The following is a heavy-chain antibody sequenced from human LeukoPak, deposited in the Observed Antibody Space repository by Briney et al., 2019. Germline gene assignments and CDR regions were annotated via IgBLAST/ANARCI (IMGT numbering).Heavy chain of an antibody. CDR1: GFTFNSNA. CDR3: ATAGPNGCVDY. V-gene: IGHV3-23*01. J-gene: IGHJ4*02. Sequence: GGPLRLSCTASGFTFNSNAMSWGRQAPGKGLEWGSRISSSGLSTYYADPVKDRFTISRENSKNTVYLEINSLRAEDTAVYYCATAGPNGCVDYWGQGTLVTVSS. CDR2: ISSSGLST. D-gene: IGHD5-24*01.